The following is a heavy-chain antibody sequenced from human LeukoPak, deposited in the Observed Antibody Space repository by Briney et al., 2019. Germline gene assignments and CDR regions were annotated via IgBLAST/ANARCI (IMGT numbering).Heavy chain of an antibody. CDR1: GYTFTGYY. CDR3: ARGYCSGGSCYHFES. V-gene: IGHV1-2*02. CDR2: INPKSGAT. D-gene: IGHD2-15*01. Sequence: GASVKVSCKASGYTFTGYYMHWVRQAPGQGLEWMGWINPKSGATKYAQKFEGRVTMTRDTSISTAYMELSRLKSDDTAVYYCARGYCSGGSCYHFESWGQGTLVTVSS. J-gene: IGHJ4*02.